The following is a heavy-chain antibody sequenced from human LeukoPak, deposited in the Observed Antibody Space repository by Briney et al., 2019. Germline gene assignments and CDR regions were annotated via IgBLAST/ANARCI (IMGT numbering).Heavy chain of an antibody. CDR1: GFTFSSYA. Sequence: GRSLRLSCSASGFTFSSYAMHWVRQAPGKGLEWVAVISYDGSNKYYADSVKGRFTISRDNSKNTLYLQMNSLRAEDTAVYYCATFRGYCSGGSCYEYYYYGMDVWGQGTTVTVSS. V-gene: IGHV3-30-3*01. J-gene: IGHJ6*02. CDR3: ATFRGYCSGGSCYEYYYYGMDV. D-gene: IGHD2-15*01. CDR2: ISYDGSNK.